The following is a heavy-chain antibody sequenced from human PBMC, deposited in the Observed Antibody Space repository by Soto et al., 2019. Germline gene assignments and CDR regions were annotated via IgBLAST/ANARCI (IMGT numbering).Heavy chain of an antibody. J-gene: IGHJ3*02. D-gene: IGHD3-10*01. V-gene: IGHV2-5*01. CDR3: ANYLSGYYYVSGSSFAFDI. CDR2: IMWNDDN. Sequence: QITLKESGPTLVKPTQTLTLTCTFSGFSLSSRGVGVGWVRQPPGKALEWLALIMWNDDNHYSPSLKSRLTITKDTSKNQVVLTMTNMDPVDTATFYCANYLSGYYYVSGSSFAFDIWGQGTMITVSS. CDR1: GFSLSSRGVG.